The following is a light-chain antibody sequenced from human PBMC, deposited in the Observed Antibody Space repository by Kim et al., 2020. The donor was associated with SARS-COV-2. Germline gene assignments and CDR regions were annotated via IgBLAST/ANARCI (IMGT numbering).Light chain of an antibody. V-gene: IGLV3-21*04. J-gene: IGLJ1*01. CDR2: YDS. CDR3: QVWDSSSDHVV. CDR1: DIGSKS. Sequence: APGKTARITCGGNDIGSKSVHWYQERPGQAPVMVIYYDSERPSGIPERFSGSNSGNTATLTISGVEAGDEADYYCQVWDSSSDHVVFGGGTKVTVL.